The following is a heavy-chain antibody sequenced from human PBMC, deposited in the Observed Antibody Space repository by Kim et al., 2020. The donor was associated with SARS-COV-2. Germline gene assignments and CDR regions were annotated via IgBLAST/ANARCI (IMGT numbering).Heavy chain of an antibody. CDR1: GFTFGDYA. CDR2: IRSKAYGGTT. D-gene: IGHD4-4*01. CDR3: QTVYIQVEMAYSYFDY. Sequence: GGSLRLSCTASGFTFGDYAMSWVRQAPGKGLEWVGFIRSKAYGGTTEYAASVKGRFTISRDDSKSIAYLQMNSLKTEDTAVYYCQTVYIQVEMAYSYFDYWGQGTLVTVSS. V-gene: IGHV3-49*04. J-gene: IGHJ4*02.